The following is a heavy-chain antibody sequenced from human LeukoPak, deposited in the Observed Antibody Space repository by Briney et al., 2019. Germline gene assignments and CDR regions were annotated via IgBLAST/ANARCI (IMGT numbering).Heavy chain of an antibody. Sequence: GASVKVSCKASGYTFTGYYMHWVRQAPGQGLEWMGWINPNNGGTNYAQKFQGGVTMTRDTSISTAYMDLSRLKSDDTAVYYCAREGYGGGQDFDVWGQGTMVTVSS. CDR1: GYTFTGYY. CDR2: INPNNGGT. J-gene: IGHJ3*01. CDR3: AREGYGGGQDFDV. V-gene: IGHV1-2*02. D-gene: IGHD1-26*01.